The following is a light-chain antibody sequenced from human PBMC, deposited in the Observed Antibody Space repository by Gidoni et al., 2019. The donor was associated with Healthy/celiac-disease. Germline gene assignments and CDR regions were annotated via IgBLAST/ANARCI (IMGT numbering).Light chain of an antibody. CDR1: SSDIGGYNY. V-gene: IGLV2-14*01. Sequence: QSALTQPASVSGSPGQSITISCTGTSSDIGGYNYVSWYQQPPGKAPKLMIYEVSNRPSGVSNRFSGSKSDNTASLTISGLQAEDEADYYCSSYTSSSTPLVFGGGTKLTVL. CDR2: EVS. CDR3: SSYTSSSTPLV. J-gene: IGLJ2*01.